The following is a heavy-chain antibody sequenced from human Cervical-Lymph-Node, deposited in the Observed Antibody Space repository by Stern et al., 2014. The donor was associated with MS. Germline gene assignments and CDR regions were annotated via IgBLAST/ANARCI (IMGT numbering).Heavy chain of an antibody. CDR3: ARDPPEPTRGVDTGDF. CDR1: GGTFANYA. Sequence: VQLVESGAELKQPGSSVKVSCKVSGGTFANYAISWVRQAPGQGLEWMGWIIPYFNTAHYARKFQGRITITADKSTSTAYMELSSLRYEDSDIYYCARDPPEPTRGVDTGDFWGQGSLVTVSS. V-gene: IGHV1-69*06. J-gene: IGHJ4*02. CDR2: IIPYFNTA. D-gene: IGHD3-3*01.